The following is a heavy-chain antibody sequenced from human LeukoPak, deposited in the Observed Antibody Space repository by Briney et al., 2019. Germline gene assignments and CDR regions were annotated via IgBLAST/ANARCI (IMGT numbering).Heavy chain of an antibody. CDR3: ARDLDGTMVRGVITHYYYYYMDV. D-gene: IGHD3-10*01. CDR2: INPNSGGT. J-gene: IGHJ6*03. Sequence: GASVKVSCKASGYTFTGYYMHWVRQAPGQGLEWMGWINPNSGGTNYAQKFQGRVTMTRDTSISTAYMELSRLRSDDTAVYYCARDLDGTMVRGVITHYYYYYMDVWGKGTTVTVSS. CDR1: GYTFTGYY. V-gene: IGHV1-2*02.